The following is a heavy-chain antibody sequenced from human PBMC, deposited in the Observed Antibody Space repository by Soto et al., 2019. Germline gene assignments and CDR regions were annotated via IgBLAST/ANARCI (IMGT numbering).Heavy chain of an antibody. CDR2: ISGSGGST. CDR3: AKDIFRRANDILTAPSIDY. CDR1: GFTFSSYA. Sequence: PGGSLRLSCAASGFTFSSYAMSWVRQAPGKGLEWVSAISGSGGSTYYADSVKGRFTISRDNSKNTLYLQMNSLRAEDTAVYYCAKDIFRRANDILTAPSIDYWGQGTLVTVS. V-gene: IGHV3-23*01. D-gene: IGHD3-9*01. J-gene: IGHJ4*02.